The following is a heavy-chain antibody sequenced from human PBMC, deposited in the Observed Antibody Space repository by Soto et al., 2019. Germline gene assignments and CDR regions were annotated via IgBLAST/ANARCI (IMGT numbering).Heavy chain of an antibody. Sequence: EVQLLESGGGLVQPGGSLRLSCAASGFTFSSYAMSWVRQAPGKGLEWVSAISGSGGSTYYADSVKGRFTISRDNSKNTLYLQMNSLRAEDTAVYYCAKVDSGSYYWPYGMDVWVQGTTVTVSS. D-gene: IGHD1-26*01. CDR1: GFTFSSYA. CDR2: ISGSGGST. J-gene: IGHJ6*02. V-gene: IGHV3-23*01. CDR3: AKVDSGSYYWPYGMDV.